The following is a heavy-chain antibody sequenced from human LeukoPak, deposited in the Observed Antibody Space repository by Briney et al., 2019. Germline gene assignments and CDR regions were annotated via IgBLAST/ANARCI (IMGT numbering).Heavy chain of an antibody. CDR2: IYYSGST. CDR3: ARGNYYDFWSGYYAGYYYYMDV. V-gene: IGHV4-59*11. D-gene: IGHD3-3*01. J-gene: IGHJ6*03. Sequence: PSETLSLTCTVSGGSISSHYWSWIRQPPGKGLEWIGYIYYSGSTNYNPSPRSRVTISVDTSKNQFSLKLSSVTAADTAVYCCARGNYYDFWSGYYAGYYYYMDVWGKGTTVTVSS. CDR1: GGSISSHY.